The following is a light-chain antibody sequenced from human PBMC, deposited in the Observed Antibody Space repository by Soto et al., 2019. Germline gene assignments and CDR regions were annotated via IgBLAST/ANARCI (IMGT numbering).Light chain of an antibody. V-gene: IGLV1-40*01. J-gene: IGLJ2*01. CDR1: SSNIGAGYD. Sequence: QSVLTQPPSVSGAPGQRVTISCTGSSSNIGAGYDVHWYQQLPGTAPKLLIYGNSNRPSGVPDRFSGSKSGTSAYLAITGLQAEDEADYYCQSYDSSRSGYVVFGGGTKLTVL. CDR2: GNS. CDR3: QSYDSSRSGYVV.